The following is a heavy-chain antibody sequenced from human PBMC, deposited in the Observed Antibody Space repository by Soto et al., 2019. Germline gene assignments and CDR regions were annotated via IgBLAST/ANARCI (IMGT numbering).Heavy chain of an antibody. CDR3: ARVVVVVAATLDYYGMDV. J-gene: IGHJ6*02. CDR2: IIPIFGTA. D-gene: IGHD2-15*01. CDR1: GGTFSSYA. Sequence: ASVKVSCKASGGTFSSYAISWVRQAPGQGLEWMGGIIPIFGTANYAQKFQGRVTITADESTSTAYMELSSLRSEDTAVYYCARVVVVVAATLDYYGMDVWGQGTTVTVSS. V-gene: IGHV1-69*13.